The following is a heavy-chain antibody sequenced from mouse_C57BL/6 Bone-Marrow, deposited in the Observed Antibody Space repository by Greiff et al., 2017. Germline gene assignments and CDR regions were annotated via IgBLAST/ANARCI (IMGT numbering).Heavy chain of an antibody. J-gene: IGHJ1*03. V-gene: IGHV1-69*01. CDR3: SIDYNDYDDWYFDV. Sequence: QVQLQQPGAELVMPGASVKLSCKASGYTFTSYWMHWVKQRPGQGLEWIGEIDPSDSYTNYNQKFKGKSTLTVDKSSSTAYMQLSSLTSEDSAVYYCSIDYNDYDDWYFDVWGTGTTGTVSS. CDR2: IDPSDSYT. CDR1: GYTFTSYW. D-gene: IGHD2-4*01.